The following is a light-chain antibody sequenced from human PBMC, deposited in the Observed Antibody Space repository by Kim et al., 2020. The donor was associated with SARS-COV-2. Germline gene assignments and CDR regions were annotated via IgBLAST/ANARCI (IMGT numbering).Light chain of an antibody. V-gene: IGKV3-20*01. CDR2: RAI. CDR3: QHVDSSQCT. Sequence: EIVLTQSPGTLSLSPGERVALSCRASQSVRSTYLAWYQHKPGQAPRLLIYRAILRATGIPDRFSGSGSGTDFTLTISRLEPEDFAVYYCQHVDSSQCTFGQGTKLEI. J-gene: IGKJ2*02. CDR1: QSVRSTY.